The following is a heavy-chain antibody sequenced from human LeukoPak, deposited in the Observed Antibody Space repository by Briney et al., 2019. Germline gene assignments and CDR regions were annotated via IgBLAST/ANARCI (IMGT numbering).Heavy chain of an antibody. Sequence: SETLSLTCTVSGGSVSSSSYYWGWIRQPPGKGLEWIGSMYYTGSTYYNPSLKSRVTISVDTSKNQFSLKLSSMTAADTAVYYCARHVGYYDTTGNFRDYWGQGTLVTVSS. CDR1: GGSVSSSSYY. D-gene: IGHD3-22*01. V-gene: IGHV4-39*01. CDR2: MYYTGST. CDR3: ARHVGYYDTTGNFRDY. J-gene: IGHJ4*02.